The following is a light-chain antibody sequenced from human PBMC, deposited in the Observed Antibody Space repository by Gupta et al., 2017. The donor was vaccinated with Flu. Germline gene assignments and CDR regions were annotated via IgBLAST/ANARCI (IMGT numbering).Light chain of an antibody. V-gene: IGLV1-44*01. CDR1: TSNIGINT. CDR2: NNN. Sequence: HSVLTHPPSASGTPAPPVLTSCSGSTSNIGINTVTWYQQFPGTAPKLLIYNNNQRPSGVPDRFSGSKSGTSASLAISGLQSEDEADYYCASWDDSLNGPWVLGGGTKLTVL. CDR3: ASWDDSLNGPWV. J-gene: IGLJ3*02.